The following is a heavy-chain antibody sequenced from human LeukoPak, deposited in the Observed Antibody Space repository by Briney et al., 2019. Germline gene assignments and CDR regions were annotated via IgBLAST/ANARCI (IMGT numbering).Heavy chain of an antibody. V-gene: IGHV4-59*08. CDR1: GGSISSYY. Sequence: SETLSLTCTVSGGSISSYYWSWIRQPPGKGLEWIGYIYYSGSTNYNPSLKSRVTISVDTSKSQFSLKLSSVTAADTAVYYCARHRFITYYYDSSGPDFDYWGQGTLVTVSS. D-gene: IGHD3-22*01. J-gene: IGHJ4*02. CDR3: ARHRFITYYYDSSGPDFDY. CDR2: IYYSGST.